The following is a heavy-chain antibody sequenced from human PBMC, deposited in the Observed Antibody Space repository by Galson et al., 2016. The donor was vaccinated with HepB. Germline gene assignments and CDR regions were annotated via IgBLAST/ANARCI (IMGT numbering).Heavy chain of an antibody. CDR3: ARQSQMARTVLDY. CDR1: GFTFSNYW. V-gene: IGHV3-7*01. D-gene: IGHD5-24*01. CDR2: IKQDGSAI. J-gene: IGHJ4*02. Sequence: SLRLSCAASGFTFSNYWMSWVRQTPGNGLEWVANIKQDGSAIYYVDFVKGRFTISRDNAKTSLFLQMNSLRAEDTAVYYCARQSQMARTVLDYWGQGTLVTVSS.